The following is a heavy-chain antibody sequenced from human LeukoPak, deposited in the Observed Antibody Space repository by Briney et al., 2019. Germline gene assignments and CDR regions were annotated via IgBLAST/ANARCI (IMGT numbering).Heavy chain of an antibody. CDR3: AKEVNYYDSSGYIDY. CDR1: GFTFGDYT. D-gene: IGHD3-22*01. CDR2: ISWDGGST. V-gene: IGHV3-43*01. Sequence: GGSLRLSCAASGFTFGDYTMHWVRQAPGKGLEWVSLISWDGGSTYYADSVKGRFTISRDNSKNTLYLQMNSLRAEDTAVYYCAKEVNYYDSSGYIDYWGQGTLVTVSS. J-gene: IGHJ4*02.